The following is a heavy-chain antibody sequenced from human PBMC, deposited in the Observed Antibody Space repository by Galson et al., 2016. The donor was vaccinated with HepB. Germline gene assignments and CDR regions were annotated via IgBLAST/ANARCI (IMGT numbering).Heavy chain of an antibody. CDR3: ARDLRSIVVVSAALLSLYCCMDV. J-gene: IGHJ6*02. CDR1: GYTFTSYG. V-gene: IGHV1-18*01. D-gene: IGHD2-2*01. Sequence: QSGAEVKKPGASVKVSCKASGYTFTSYGISWVRQAPGQGLEWMGWISAYNGNTNYAQKLQGRITMTKDTSTSTAYMELRSLRSDDTAVYYCARDLRSIVVVSAALLSLYCCMDVWGQGTTVTVSS. CDR2: ISAYNGNT.